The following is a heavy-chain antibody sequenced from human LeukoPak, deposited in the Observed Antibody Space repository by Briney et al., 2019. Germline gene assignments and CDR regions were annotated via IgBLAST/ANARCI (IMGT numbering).Heavy chain of an antibody. J-gene: IGHJ4*02. CDR1: GFSFSSYA. V-gene: IGHV3-23*01. CDR2: ISGGGSST. D-gene: IGHD2-21*01. Sequence: GGSLRLSCAASGFSFSSYAMIWVRQAPGKGLEWVSGISGGGSSTYYADSVKGRFTISRDKSKNTLYLQMNSLRAEDTAVYYCAKDREFGWCGSNVFDYWGQGTLVTVSS. CDR3: AKDREFGWCGSNVFDY.